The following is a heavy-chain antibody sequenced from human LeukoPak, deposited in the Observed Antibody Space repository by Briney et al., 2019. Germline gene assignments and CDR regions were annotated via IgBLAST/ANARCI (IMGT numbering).Heavy chain of an antibody. J-gene: IGHJ4*02. D-gene: IGHD3-22*01. Sequence: SETLSLTCAVYGGSFSGYYWSWIRQPPGKGLEWIGEINHSGSTNYNPSLKSRVAISVDTSKNQFSLKLSSVTAADTAVYYCARGGGTYYYDSSGSKFDYWGQGTLVTVSS. CDR2: INHSGST. CDR1: GGSFSGYY. V-gene: IGHV4-34*01. CDR3: ARGGGTYYYDSSGSKFDY.